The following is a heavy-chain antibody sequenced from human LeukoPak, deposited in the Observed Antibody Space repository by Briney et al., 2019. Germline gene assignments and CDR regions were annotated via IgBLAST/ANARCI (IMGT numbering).Heavy chain of an antibody. V-gene: IGHV4-59*01. CDR1: GGSISSYY. D-gene: IGHD6-13*01. CDR2: IYYSGST. Sequence: SETLSLTCTVSGGSISSYYWSWLRQPPGKGLEWIGYIYYSGSTNYNPSLKSRVTISVDTSKNQFSLKLSSVTAADTAVYYCASGGSSSSWSNWFDPWGQGTLVTVSS. CDR3: ASGGSSSSWSNWFDP. J-gene: IGHJ5*02.